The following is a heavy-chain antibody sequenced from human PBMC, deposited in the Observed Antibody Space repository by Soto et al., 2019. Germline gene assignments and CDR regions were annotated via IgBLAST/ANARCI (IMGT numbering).Heavy chain of an antibody. Sequence: ASVKVSCKASGGTFSSYAISWVRQAPGQGLEWMGGIIPIFGTANYAQKFQGRVTITAGESTSTAYMELSSLRSEDTAVYYCARMGVGATNDYYYGMDVWGQGTTVTVSS. J-gene: IGHJ6*02. CDR2: IIPIFGTA. D-gene: IGHD1-26*01. CDR1: GGTFSSYA. V-gene: IGHV1-69*13. CDR3: ARMGVGATNDYYYGMDV.